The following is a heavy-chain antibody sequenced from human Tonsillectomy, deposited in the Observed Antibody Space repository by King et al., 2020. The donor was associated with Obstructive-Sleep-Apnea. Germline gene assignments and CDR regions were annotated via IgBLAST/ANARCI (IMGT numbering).Heavy chain of an antibody. CDR2: IYYSGTT. D-gene: IGHD2-15*01. Sequence: QLQESGPGLVKPSETLSLTCTVSGGSISSSNYYWGWIRQPPGKGLEGIGSIYYSGTTYYNPSLTSRVTISVDTSENQFFRKLGSVTAADPAVDDGATKPETVVVVAAEYYFDYWGQGTLVTVSS. V-gene: IGHV4-39*07. CDR1: GGSISSSNYY. CDR3: ATKPETVVVVAAEYYFDY. J-gene: IGHJ4*02.